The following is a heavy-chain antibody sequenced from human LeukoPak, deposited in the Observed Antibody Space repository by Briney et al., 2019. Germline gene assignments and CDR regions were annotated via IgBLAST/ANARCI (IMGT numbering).Heavy chain of an antibody. CDR3: ARGGFGPRDNYYYMDV. Sequence: GGSLRLSCAASGFTFDDYGMSWVRQAPGKGLEWVSGINWNGGSTGYADSVKGRFTISRDNAKNSLYLQMNGLRAEDTALYYCARGGFGPRDNYYYMDVWGKGTTVTVSS. D-gene: IGHD3/OR15-3a*01. V-gene: IGHV3-20*04. CDR1: GFTFDDYG. J-gene: IGHJ6*03. CDR2: INWNGGST.